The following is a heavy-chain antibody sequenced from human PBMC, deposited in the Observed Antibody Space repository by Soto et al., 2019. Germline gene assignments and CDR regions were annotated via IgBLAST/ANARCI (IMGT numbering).Heavy chain of an antibody. CDR1: GGSISSGGYY. V-gene: IGHV4-31*03. CDR2: IYYSGST. CDR3: SRGFAYFDWLSHAFDI. J-gene: IGHJ3*02. D-gene: IGHD3-9*01. Sequence: QVQLQESGPGLVKPSQTLSLTCTVSGGSISSGGYYWSWIRQHPGKGLEWIGYIYYSGSTYYNPSLKSRVTISVDTSKNQFSLKLSSVTAADTAVYYCSRGFAYFDWLSHAFDIWGQGTMVTVSS.